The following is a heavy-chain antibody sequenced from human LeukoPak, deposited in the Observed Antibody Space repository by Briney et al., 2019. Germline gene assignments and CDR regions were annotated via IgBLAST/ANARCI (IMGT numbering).Heavy chain of an antibody. J-gene: IGHJ4*02. CDR1: GGTFSSYA. Sequence: ASVKVSCKASGGTFSSYAISWVRQAPGQGLEWMGGIIPIFGTANYAQRFQGRVTITADESTSTAYMELSSLRSEDTAVYYCAREEAAAGFDYWGQGTLVTVSS. V-gene: IGHV1-69*13. CDR3: AREEAAAGFDY. D-gene: IGHD6-13*01. CDR2: IIPIFGTA.